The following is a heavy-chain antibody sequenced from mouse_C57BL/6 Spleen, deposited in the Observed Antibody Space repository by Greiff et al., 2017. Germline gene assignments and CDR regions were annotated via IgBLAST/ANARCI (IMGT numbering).Heavy chain of an antibody. CDR3: ARPRWDDYYAMDY. CDR1: GFTFSDYG. J-gene: IGHJ4*01. CDR2: ISSGSSTI. Sequence: EVKVEEPGGGLVKPGGSLKLSCAASGFTFSDYGMHWVRQAPEQGLEWVAYISSGSSTIYYTDTVKGRFTISRDNAKNTRFLQMTSLRSEDAAMYDCARPRWDDYYAMDYWGQGTSVTVSS. D-gene: IGHD4-1*01. V-gene: IGHV5-17*01.